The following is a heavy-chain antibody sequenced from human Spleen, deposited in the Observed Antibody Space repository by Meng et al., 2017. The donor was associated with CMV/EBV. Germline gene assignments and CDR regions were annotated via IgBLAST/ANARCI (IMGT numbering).Heavy chain of an antibody. V-gene: IGHV4-34*01. CDR3: ARSRSGLRLFGDRYYFDY. Sequence: QMPQLQWSAGLLNPSESLARTGAVFVVSFSGYYGCWIRQPPGKELYRIEVINHSGSTNNNPSLKIRVTISVDTSNNQFSLKLTSVTAAHTAVYYCARSRSGLRLFGDRYYFDYWGQGTLVTVSS. CDR1: VVSFSGYY. J-gene: IGHJ4*02. CDR2: INHSGST. D-gene: IGHD3-10*01.